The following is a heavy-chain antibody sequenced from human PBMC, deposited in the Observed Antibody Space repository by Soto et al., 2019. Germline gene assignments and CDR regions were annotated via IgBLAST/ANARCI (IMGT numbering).Heavy chain of an antibody. J-gene: IGHJ6*02. CDR1: GGSFSGFY. CDR3: ARADRTLVTSYGLDV. D-gene: IGHD2-21*02. CDR2: INHSGTT. V-gene: IGHV4-34*01. Sequence: SETLSLTCAVSGGSFSGFYWTWIRQPPGEGLEWIGEINHSGTTNFNPSLRSRLTISLDSSKKHFSLKLTSMTAADAAVYYCARADRTLVTSYGLDVWGQGTTVTVS.